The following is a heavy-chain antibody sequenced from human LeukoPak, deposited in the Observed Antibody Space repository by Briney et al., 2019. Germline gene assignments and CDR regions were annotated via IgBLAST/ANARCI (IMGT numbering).Heavy chain of an antibody. D-gene: IGHD3-16*02. V-gene: IGHV3-30*02. CDR1: TFTFSDYG. J-gene: IGHJ6*03. CDR3: AKDGVILAPGIYWYMDV. CDR2: IRYDGTKT. Sequence: GGSLRLSCVGSTFTFSDYGMHWVRQAPGKGLEWVAFIRYDGTKTYYADSAKGRFTISRDNSKNTLYLEMNSLRAEDTAVFYCAKDGVILAPGIYWYMDVWGRGTTVTVSS.